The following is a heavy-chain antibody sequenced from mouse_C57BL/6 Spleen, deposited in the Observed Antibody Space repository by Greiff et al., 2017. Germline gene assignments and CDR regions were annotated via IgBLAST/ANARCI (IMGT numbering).Heavy chain of an antibody. CDR1: GFTFSDYG. V-gene: IGHV5-17*01. Sequence: DVKLVEPGGGLVKPGGSLKLSCAASGFTFSDYGMHWVRQAPEKGLEWVAYISSGSSTIYYADTVEGRFTISRDNAKNTLFLQMTSLRSENTAMYYCARRIDAMDYWGQGTSVTVSS. J-gene: IGHJ4*01. CDR3: ARRIDAMDY. CDR2: ISSGSSTI.